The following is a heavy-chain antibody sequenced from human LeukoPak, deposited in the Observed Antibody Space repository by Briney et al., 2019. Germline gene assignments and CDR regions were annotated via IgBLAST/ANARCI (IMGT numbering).Heavy chain of an antibody. CDR1: GFTFSSDS. D-gene: IGHD3-16*01. J-gene: IGHJ4*02. CDR2: ISSSSSYI. V-gene: IGHV3-21*01. Sequence: PGRGLRLSRAASGFTFSSDSIDCGRQAPGKGLEWVSSISSSSSYIYYADSVKGRFTISRDNAKNSLYLQMNSLRAEDTAVYYCARDWGGAGWGQGTLVTVSS. CDR3: ARDWGGAG.